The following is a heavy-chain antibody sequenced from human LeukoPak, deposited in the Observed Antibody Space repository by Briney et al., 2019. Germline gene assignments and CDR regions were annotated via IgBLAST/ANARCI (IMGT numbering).Heavy chain of an antibody. CDR3: ARNSDY. CDR2: INHSGST. Sequence: SETLSLTCAVYGGSFSGYYWSWIRQPPGKGLEWIGEINHSGSTNYNPSLKSRVTISVDTSKNQFSLKLSSVTAADTAVYYCARNSDYWGQGTLGTVSS. CDR1: GGSFSGYY. J-gene: IGHJ4*02. V-gene: IGHV4-34*01.